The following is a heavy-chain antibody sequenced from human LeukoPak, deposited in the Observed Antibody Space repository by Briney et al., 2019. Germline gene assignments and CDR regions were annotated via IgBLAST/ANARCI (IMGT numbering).Heavy chain of an antibody. CDR2: IYPGDSDT. D-gene: IGHD6-13*01. Sequence: GESLKISCKGSGYNFAHDWIGWVRQMPGKGLEWMGIIYPGDSDTRYSPSFQGQVTISADKSISTAYLQWSSLKASDTAMYYCARRERIAAAGLWYYYGMDVWGQGTTVTVSS. CDR1: GYNFAHDW. J-gene: IGHJ6*02. CDR3: ARRERIAAAGLWYYYGMDV. V-gene: IGHV5-51*01.